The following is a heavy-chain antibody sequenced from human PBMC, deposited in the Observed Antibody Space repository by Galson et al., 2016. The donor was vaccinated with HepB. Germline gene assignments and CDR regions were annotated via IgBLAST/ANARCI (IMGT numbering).Heavy chain of an antibody. V-gene: IGHV3-23*01. CDR3: AKGHVYLHYFDY. Sequence: SLRLSCAASGFTFTNYALSWVRQAPGKGLEWVSSISSSGGSTYYADSVKGRFTISRDNSKNTLYLQMNSLRAEDTAIYYCAKGHVYLHYFDYWGQGTLVTVSS. CDR1: GFTFTNYA. D-gene: IGHD5/OR15-5a*01. J-gene: IGHJ4*02. CDR2: ISSSGGST.